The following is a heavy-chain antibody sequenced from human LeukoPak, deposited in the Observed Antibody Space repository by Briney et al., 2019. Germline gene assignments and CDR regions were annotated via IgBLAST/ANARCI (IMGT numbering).Heavy chain of an antibody. J-gene: IGHJ6*03. CDR1: GYTFTSYD. CDR2: MNPNSGNT. Sequence: ASVKLSCKASGYTFTSYDINWVRQATGQGLEWMGWMNPNSGNTGYAQKFKGRVTITRNTSISTVYMELSSLRSEDTAVYYCARGGVPAAMGYYYYYMDVWGKGTTVTVSS. V-gene: IGHV1-8*03. D-gene: IGHD2-2*01. CDR3: ARGGVPAAMGYYYYYMDV.